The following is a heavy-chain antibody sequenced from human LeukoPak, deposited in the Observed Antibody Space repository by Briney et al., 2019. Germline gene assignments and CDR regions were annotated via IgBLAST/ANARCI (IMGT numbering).Heavy chain of an antibody. D-gene: IGHD3-10*01. V-gene: IGHV4-59*01. CDR3: AXGYGSGSWPQIFDY. Sequence: SETLSLTCTVSGGSISSYYWSWIRQPPGKGLEWIGYIYYSGSTNYNPSLKSRVTISVDTSKNQFSLKLSSVTASNTAVYYCAXGYGSGSWPQIFDYWGQGTLVTVSS. CDR2: IYYSGST. CDR1: GGSISSYY. J-gene: IGHJ4*02.